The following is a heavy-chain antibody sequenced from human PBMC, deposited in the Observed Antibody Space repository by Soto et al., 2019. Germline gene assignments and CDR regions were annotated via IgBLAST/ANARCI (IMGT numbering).Heavy chain of an antibody. CDR1: GFTFSSYG. CDR2: ISYDGSNK. V-gene: IGHV3-30*18. CDR3: AKESYRSSSYYYGMDV. D-gene: IGHD6-6*01. J-gene: IGHJ6*02. Sequence: GGSLRLSCAASGFTFSSYGMHWVRQAPGEGLEWVAVISYDGSNKYYADSVKGRFTVSRDNSKNTLFLQMNSMRGEDTVVYYCAKESYRSSSYYYGMDVWGQGTPVTVSS.